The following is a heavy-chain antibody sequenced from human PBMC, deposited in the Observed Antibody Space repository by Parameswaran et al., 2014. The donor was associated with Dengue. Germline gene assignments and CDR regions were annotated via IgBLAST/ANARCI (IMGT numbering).Heavy chain of an antibody. CDR2: INPLFGTT. CDR3: AREGRGITMVREPTLGMDV. V-gene: IGHV1-69*01. D-gene: IGHD3-10*01. J-gene: IGHJ6*02. Sequence: WVRQAPGQGLEWMGGINPLFGTTHYAQKFQGRVTLTADESTSTAYMELSSLRFEDTAVYYCAREGRGITMVREPTLGMDVWGQGTTVTVSS.